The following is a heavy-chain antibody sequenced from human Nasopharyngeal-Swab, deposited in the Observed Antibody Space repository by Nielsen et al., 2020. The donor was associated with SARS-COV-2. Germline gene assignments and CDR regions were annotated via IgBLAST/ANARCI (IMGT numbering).Heavy chain of an antibody. Sequence: SETLSLTCTVSGGSISSSSYYWGWIRQPPGKGLEWIGSIYYSGSTYYNPSLKSRVTISVDTSKNQFSLKLSSVTAADTAVYYCARGRGVGLATIGVDYWGQGTLVTVSS. J-gene: IGHJ4*02. CDR3: ARGRGVGLATIGVDY. CDR1: GGSISSSSYY. V-gene: IGHV4-39*01. CDR2: IYYSGST. D-gene: IGHD5-24*01.